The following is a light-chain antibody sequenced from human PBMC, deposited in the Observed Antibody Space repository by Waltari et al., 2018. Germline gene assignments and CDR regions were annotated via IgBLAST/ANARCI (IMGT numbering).Light chain of an antibody. CDR2: DVS. Sequence: QAALTQPPSVSGSPGQSVTISCTGTSSDIGGYNYVSWYQQHPGKAPKLMIYDVSKRPSGVSDRFSGSKSGNTASLTISGLQAEDEADYYCSSFAGSITFVFGSGTKLTVL. CDR1: SSDIGGYNY. J-gene: IGLJ6*01. CDR3: SSFAGSITFV. V-gene: IGLV2-11*01.